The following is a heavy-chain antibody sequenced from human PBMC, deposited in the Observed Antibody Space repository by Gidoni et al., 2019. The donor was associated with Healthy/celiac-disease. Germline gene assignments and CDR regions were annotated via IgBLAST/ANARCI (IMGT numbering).Heavy chain of an antibody. V-gene: IGHV4-31*03. J-gene: IGHJ4*02. D-gene: IGHD3-22*01. CDR3: ARGDYDSSGYYYYFDY. CDR1: GGSISSGGYY. CDR2: IYYSGST. Sequence: QVQLQQSGPGLVKTSQTLPLTCTVSGGSISSGGYYWSWNRQHPGNGLEWIAYIYYSGSTYYNPSLKSRVTISVDTSKNQFSLKLSSVSAADTAVYYCARGDYDSSGYYYYFDYWGQGTLVTVSS.